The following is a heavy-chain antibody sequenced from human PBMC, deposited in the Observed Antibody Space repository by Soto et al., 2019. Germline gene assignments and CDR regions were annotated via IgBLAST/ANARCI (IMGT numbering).Heavy chain of an antibody. D-gene: IGHD3-10*01. V-gene: IGHV3-30*18. CDR2: ISYDGSNK. CDR3: AKGSSLYYYTDFDF. Sequence: PGGSLRLSCAASGFTFRTHGMYWVRQAPGKGLEWVAVISYDGSNKYYADSVKGRFTISRDNSKNTLYLQMNSLRAEDTAVYYCAKGSSLYYYTDFDFWGQGTLVTVSS. CDR1: GFTFRTHG. J-gene: IGHJ4*02.